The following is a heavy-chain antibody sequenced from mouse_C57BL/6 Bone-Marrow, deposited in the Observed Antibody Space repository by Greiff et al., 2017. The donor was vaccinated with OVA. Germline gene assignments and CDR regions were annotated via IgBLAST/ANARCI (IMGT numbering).Heavy chain of an antibody. V-gene: IGHV1-19*01. CDR3: ARRGIYYDLYYAMDY. CDR2: INPYNGGT. CDR1: GYTFTDYY. J-gene: IGHJ4*01. Sequence: EVQLQQSGPVLVKPGASVKMSCKASGYTFTDYYMNWVKQSHGKSLEWIGVINPYNGGTSYNQKFKGKAALTVDKSSSTAYMELNSLTSEDSAVYYCARRGIYYDLYYAMDYWGQGTSVTVSS. D-gene: IGHD2-4*01.